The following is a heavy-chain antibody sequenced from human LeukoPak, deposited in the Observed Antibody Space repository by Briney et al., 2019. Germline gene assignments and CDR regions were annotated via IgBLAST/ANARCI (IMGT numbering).Heavy chain of an antibody. Sequence: GASVKVSCKASGYTLTSYGISWVRQAPGQGLEWMGWISAYNGNTNYAQKLQGRVTMTTDTSTSTAYMELRSLRSDDTAVYYCARVALVPAAINHWFDPWGQGTLVTVSS. J-gene: IGHJ5*02. CDR2: ISAYNGNT. CDR1: GYTLTSYG. V-gene: IGHV1-18*01. CDR3: ARVALVPAAINHWFDP. D-gene: IGHD2-2*01.